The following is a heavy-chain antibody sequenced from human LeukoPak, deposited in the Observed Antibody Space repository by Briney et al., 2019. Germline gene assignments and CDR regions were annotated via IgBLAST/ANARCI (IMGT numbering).Heavy chain of an antibody. CDR2: ISYDGGNT. CDR3: ATTMVRGVIRPAGWYGMDV. CDR1: GFSFNTYP. V-gene: IGHV3-30*09. Sequence: QSGGSLRLSCAASGFSFNTYPIHWVRQAPGKGLEWVAVISYDGGNTYYADSVKGRFAISRDNSKNTLYLQMNSLRAEDTAVYYCATTMVRGVIRPAGWYGMDVWGKGTTVTVSS. J-gene: IGHJ6*04. D-gene: IGHD3-10*01.